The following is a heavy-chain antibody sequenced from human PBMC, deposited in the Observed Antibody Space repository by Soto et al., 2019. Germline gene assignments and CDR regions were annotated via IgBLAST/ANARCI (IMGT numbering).Heavy chain of an antibody. J-gene: IGHJ4*02. CDR2: IYYSGST. Sequence: SETLSLTCTVSGGSISRYYWSWIRQPPGKGLEWIGYIYYSGSTNYNPSLKSRVTISVDTSKNQFSLRLSSVTAADTAVYYCARDGGYRGSSWQSYYFDYWGQGTLVTVSS. CDR1: GGSISRYY. CDR3: ARDGGYRGSSWQSYYFDY. V-gene: IGHV4-59*01. D-gene: IGHD6-13*01.